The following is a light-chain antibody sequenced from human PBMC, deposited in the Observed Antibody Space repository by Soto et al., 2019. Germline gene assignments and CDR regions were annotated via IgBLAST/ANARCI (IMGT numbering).Light chain of an antibody. J-gene: IGKJ5*01. CDR1: QSISSW. CDR2: KAS. Sequence: DIQMTQSPSTLSASVGDRVTITCRASQSISSWLAWYQQKPGKAPRLLISKASSLESGVPSRFSGSGSGTHFTLSISSLQPEDSATYYCQQYNYYSTFGQGTRLEIK. CDR3: QQYNYYST. V-gene: IGKV1-5*03.